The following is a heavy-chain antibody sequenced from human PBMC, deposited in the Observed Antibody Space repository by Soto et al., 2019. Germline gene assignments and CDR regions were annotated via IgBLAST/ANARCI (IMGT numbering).Heavy chain of an antibody. CDR2: ISAHNGNT. Sequence: QVHLVQSGAEVKKPGVSVKVSCKGSGYAFTTYGITWVRQAPGQGLEWMGWISAHNGNTNYAQKLQRRVTVTRDTSTSTAYMELRSLRSDDTAVYYCARGRYGDYWGQGALVTVSS. V-gene: IGHV1-18*01. J-gene: IGHJ4*02. D-gene: IGHD1-1*01. CDR1: GYAFTTYG. CDR3: ARGRYGDY.